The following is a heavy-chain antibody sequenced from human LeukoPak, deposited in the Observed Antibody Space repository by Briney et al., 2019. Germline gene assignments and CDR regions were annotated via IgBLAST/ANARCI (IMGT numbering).Heavy chain of an antibody. CDR3: AKSTIFGVVGMVDY. CDR1: GFTFCSYA. J-gene: IGHJ4*02. D-gene: IGHD3-3*01. Sequence: GGSLRLSXAASGFTFCSYAMSWVRQAPGKGLEWVSAISGSGGSTYYADSVKGRFTISRDNSKNTLYLQMNSLRAEDTAVYYCAKSTIFGVVGMVDYWGQGTLVTVSS. CDR2: ISGSGGST. V-gene: IGHV3-23*01.